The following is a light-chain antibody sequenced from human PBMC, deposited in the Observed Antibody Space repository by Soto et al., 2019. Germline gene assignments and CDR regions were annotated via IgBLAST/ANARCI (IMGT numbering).Light chain of an antibody. J-gene: IGLJ2*01. CDR2: EVS. V-gene: IGLV2-14*01. CDR1: SSDVGGYNY. Sequence: VLTQPASVSGSPGQSITISCTGTSSDVGGYNYVSWYQQHPGKAPKLMIYEVSNRPSGVSNRFSGSKSGNTASLTISGLQAEDEADYYCSSYTSSSTHVVFGGGTKVTVL. CDR3: SSYTSSSTHVV.